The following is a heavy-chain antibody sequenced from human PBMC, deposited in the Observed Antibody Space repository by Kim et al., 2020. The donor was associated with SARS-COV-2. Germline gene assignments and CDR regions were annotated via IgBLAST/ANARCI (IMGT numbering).Heavy chain of an antibody. V-gene: IGHV3-7*01. CDR1: GFIFSSYW. Sequence: GGSLRLSCVASGFIFSSYWMSWVRQAPGKGLEWVANIKQDGSEKYYVDSVKGRFTISRDNAKNSLYLQMNSLRAEDTAVYYCASAGRKRIQLWLVPFDYWGQGTLVTVSS. CDR3: ASAGRKRIQLWLVPFDY. J-gene: IGHJ4*02. D-gene: IGHD5-18*01. CDR2: IKQDGSEK.